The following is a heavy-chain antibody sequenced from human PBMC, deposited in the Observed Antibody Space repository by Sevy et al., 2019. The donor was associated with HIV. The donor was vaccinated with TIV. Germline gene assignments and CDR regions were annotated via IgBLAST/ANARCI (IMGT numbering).Heavy chain of an antibody. CDR3: ARRDSRGHGAFDY. V-gene: IGHV1-2*02. D-gene: IGHD3-22*01. Sequence: ASVKVSCKASGYIFTDYFLHWVRQAPGQGLEWMGWINPYSGDTNHGQKFQGRVTMTRDTSISTAYMELSRLRSDDTAVYYCARRDSRGHGAFDYWGQGTLVTVSS. J-gene: IGHJ4*02. CDR2: INPYSGDT. CDR1: GYIFTDYF.